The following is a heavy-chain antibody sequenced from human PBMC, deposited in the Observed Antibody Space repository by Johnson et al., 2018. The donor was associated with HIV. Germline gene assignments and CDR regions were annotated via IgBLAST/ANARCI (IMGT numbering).Heavy chain of an antibody. CDR3: ARDPSNSRGWLGDAFDI. CDR2: ISCDGSNK. Sequence: QVQLVESGGGVVQPGRSMRLSCAASGFTFTSYAMHWVRQAPGKGLEWVAAISCDGSNKYYADSVTCRFTISRDNSKNTLFLQMNTLRAEETAVYYCARDPSNSRGWLGDAFDIWGQGTMVTVSS. CDR1: GFTFTSYA. V-gene: IGHV3-30*04. J-gene: IGHJ3*02. D-gene: IGHD2/OR15-2a*01.